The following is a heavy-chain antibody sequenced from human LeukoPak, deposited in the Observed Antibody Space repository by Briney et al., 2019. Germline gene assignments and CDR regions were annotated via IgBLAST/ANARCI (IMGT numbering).Heavy chain of an antibody. Sequence: SETLSLTCTVSGGSISSSSYYWGWIRQPPGKGLEWIGSIYYSGSTYYNPSLKSRVTISVDTSKNQFSLKLSSVTAADTAVYYCARGYCSSTSCYWYYYYYYMDVWGKGTTVTVSS. D-gene: IGHD2-2*01. CDR3: ARGYCSSTSCYWYYYYYYMDV. V-gene: IGHV4-39*01. CDR1: GGSISSSSYY. CDR2: IYYSGST. J-gene: IGHJ6*03.